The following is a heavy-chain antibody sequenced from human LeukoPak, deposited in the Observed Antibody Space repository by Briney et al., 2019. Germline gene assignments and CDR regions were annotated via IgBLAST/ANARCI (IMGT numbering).Heavy chain of an antibody. J-gene: IGHJ4*02. V-gene: IGHV3-30*02. CDR3: AKRGLDY. CDR2: IRYDGSNK. Sequence: GGSLRLSCAASGFTFSDYAMSWVRQAPGKGLEWVAFIRYDGSNKYYADSVKGRFTISRDNSKNTLYLQMNSLRAEDTAVYYCAKRGLDYWGQGTLVTVSS. CDR1: GFTFSDYA.